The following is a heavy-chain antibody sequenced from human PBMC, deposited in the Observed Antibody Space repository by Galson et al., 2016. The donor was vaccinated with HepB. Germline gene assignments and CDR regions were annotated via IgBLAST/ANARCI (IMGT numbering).Heavy chain of an antibody. J-gene: IGHJ4*02. V-gene: IGHV3-66*02. CDR2: IYSGVST. D-gene: IGHD2-8*02. CDR1: GFTVSSNY. Sequence: SLRLSCAASGFTVSSNYMTWVRQAPGKGPEWVSVIYSGVSTSYADSVKGRFTISRDSSKNTLYLQMNSLRPEDTAVYYCASRSDSLLVVTGDCWGQGTLVTVSS. CDR3: ASRSDSLLVVTGDC.